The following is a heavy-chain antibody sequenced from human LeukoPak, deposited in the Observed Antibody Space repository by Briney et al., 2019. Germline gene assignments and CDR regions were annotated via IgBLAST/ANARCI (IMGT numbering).Heavy chain of an antibody. CDR3: ARTSRYFDWSALNWYFDL. V-gene: IGHV4-31*03. D-gene: IGHD3-9*01. CDR2: IYHSGST. CDR1: GGSISSGGYY. J-gene: IGHJ2*01. Sequence: PSQTLSLTCTVSGGSISSGGYYWSWIRQHPGKGLEWIGEIYHSGSTNYNPSLKSRVTISVDKSKNQFSLKLSSVTAADTAVYYCARTSRYFDWSALNWYFDLWGRGTLVTVSS.